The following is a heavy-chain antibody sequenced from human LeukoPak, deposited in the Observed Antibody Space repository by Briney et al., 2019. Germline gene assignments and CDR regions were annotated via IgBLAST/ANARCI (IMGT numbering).Heavy chain of an antibody. D-gene: IGHD3-9*01. Sequence: GASVKVSCKASGGTFSSYAISWVRQALGQGLEWMGGIIPIFGTANYAQKFQGRVTITADESTSTAYMELSSLRSEDTAVYYCARAISGLRYFDWFYYYMDVWGKGTTVTVSS. CDR2: IIPIFGTA. V-gene: IGHV1-69*13. J-gene: IGHJ6*03. CDR1: GGTFSSYA. CDR3: ARAISGLRYFDWFYYYMDV.